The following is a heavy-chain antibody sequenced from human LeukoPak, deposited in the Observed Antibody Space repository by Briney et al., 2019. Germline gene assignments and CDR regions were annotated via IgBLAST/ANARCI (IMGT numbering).Heavy chain of an antibody. D-gene: IGHD1-26*01. J-gene: IGHJ3*02. CDR2: INPSGGST. Sequence: ASVKVSCKASGYTFTSYYMHWVRQAPGQGLEWIGIINPSGGSTSYAQKFQGRVTMTRDTSTSTVYMELSSLRSEDTAVYYCARDSESYRLRTTDAFDIWGQGTMVTVSS. CDR1: GYTFTSYY. CDR3: ARDSESYRLRTTDAFDI. V-gene: IGHV1-46*01.